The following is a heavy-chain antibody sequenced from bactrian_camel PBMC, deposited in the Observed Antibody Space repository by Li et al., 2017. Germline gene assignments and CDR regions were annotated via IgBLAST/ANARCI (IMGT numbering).Heavy chain of an antibody. CDR2: LYLDGGTSRYPSSMKGRT. J-gene: IGHJ4*01. CDR1: GPLASMNM. D-gene: IGHD6*01. V-gene: IGHV3S54*01. Sequence: HVQLVESGGGTVQAGGSLQLACTASGPLASMNMIGWLRQAPAKEYEGVALLYLDGGTSRYPSSMKGRTLYADSVKGRFTISRDDAKNTVLLTLTSLKPEDTAMYYCAAGFAMLVRWLLVEDEYTSWGQGTQVTVS. CDR3: AAGFAMLVRWLLVEDEYTS.